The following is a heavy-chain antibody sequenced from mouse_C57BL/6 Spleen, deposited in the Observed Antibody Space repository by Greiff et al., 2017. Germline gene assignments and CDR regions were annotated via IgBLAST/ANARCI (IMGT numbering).Heavy chain of an antibody. CDR3: VKADYYGSSYLYWYFDV. CDR1: GFTFTDYY. V-gene: IGHV7-4*01. D-gene: IGHD1-1*01. J-gene: IGHJ1*03. Sequence: EVQLVESGGGLVQPGASLRLSCAASGFTFTDYYMSWVRQPPGKAPAWLALIRNKANGYTTEYTASVKGRFTISRDNSQNILYLQMNTLRAEDSATYYCVKADYYGSSYLYWYFDVWGTGTTVTVSS. CDR2: IRNKANGYTT.